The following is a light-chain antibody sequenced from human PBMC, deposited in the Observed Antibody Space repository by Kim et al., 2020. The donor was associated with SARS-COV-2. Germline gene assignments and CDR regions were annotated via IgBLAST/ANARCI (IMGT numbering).Light chain of an antibody. CDR1: DIGRKS. CDR2: FDK. CDR3: QVWDSSTDHVI. V-gene: IGLV3-21*01. Sequence: APGGTATNSCGGNDIGRKSVHWYQQRPGQAPALVIYFDKDRPSGIPERFSGSNSENSATLTISRVEVGDEADYYCQVWDSSTDHVIFGGGTQLTVL. J-gene: IGLJ2*01.